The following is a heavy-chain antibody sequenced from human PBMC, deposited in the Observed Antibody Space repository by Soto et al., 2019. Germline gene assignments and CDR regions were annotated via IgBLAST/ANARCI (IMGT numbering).Heavy chain of an antibody. CDR1: GFTFGDYA. J-gene: IGHJ4*02. Sequence: GGSLRLSCTASGFTFGDYAMSWFRQTPGKGLEWVGFIRSKAYGGTTEYAASVKGRFTISRDDSKSIAYLQMNSPKTEDTAVYYCTRDPGPTIFGVVARFYWGQGTLVTVSS. D-gene: IGHD3-3*01. CDR3: TRDPGPTIFGVVARFY. CDR2: IRSKAYGGTT. V-gene: IGHV3-49*03.